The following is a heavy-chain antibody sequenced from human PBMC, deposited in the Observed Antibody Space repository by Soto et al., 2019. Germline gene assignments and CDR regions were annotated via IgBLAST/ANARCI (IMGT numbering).Heavy chain of an antibody. V-gene: IGHV4-31*03. Sequence: QVQLQESGPGLVKPSQTLSLTCTVSGGSISSGGYYWSWMRQHPGKGLEWIGYIYYYGSTYYNPSLKSRVTISVDTSKNQFSLKLSSVTAADTAVYYCARVCGGDCHYGMDVWGQGTTVTVSS. CDR1: GGSISSGGYY. CDR3: ARVCGGDCHYGMDV. CDR2: IYYYGST. J-gene: IGHJ6*02. D-gene: IGHD2-21*02.